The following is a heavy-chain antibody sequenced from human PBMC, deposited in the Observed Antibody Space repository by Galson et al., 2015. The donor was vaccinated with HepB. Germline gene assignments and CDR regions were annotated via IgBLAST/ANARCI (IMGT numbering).Heavy chain of an antibody. CDR3: ARHGGYSTGWYITAIDY. CDR1: GYRFSSYW. V-gene: IGHV5-51*01. J-gene: IGHJ4*02. Sequence: QSGAEVKKPGESLRISCKGSGYRFSSYWIAWVRQMPGKGLEWMGIIYPGASDTRYSPSFQGQVTIAADKSLSTASLQWSSLKASDSARDYGARHGGYSTGWYITAIDYWGQGTPVTVSS. CDR2: IYPGASDT. D-gene: IGHD6-13*01.